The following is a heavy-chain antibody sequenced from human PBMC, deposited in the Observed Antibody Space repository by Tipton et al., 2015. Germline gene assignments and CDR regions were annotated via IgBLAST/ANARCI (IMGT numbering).Heavy chain of an antibody. CDR1: GYSISRGYY. CDR3: VRARGRHGGLFDS. V-gene: IGHV4-38-2*01. D-gene: IGHD4-23*01. J-gene: IGHJ4*02. CDR2: FYHSGDT. Sequence: TLSLTCGVAGYSISRGYYWGWIRQPPGKGLEWIGSFYHSGDTLYNPSLKSRVTISVDTSKTQFSLKVSSVTAADTAMYYCVRARGRHGGLFDSWGQGTLVIVSS.